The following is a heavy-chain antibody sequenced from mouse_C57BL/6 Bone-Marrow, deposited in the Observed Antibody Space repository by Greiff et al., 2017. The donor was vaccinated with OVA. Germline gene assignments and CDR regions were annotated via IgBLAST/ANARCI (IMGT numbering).Heavy chain of an antibody. Sequence: QVQLQQSGAELVRPGTSVKVSCKASGYAFTNYLIEWVKQRPGQGLEWIGVINPGSGGTNYNEKFKGKATLTADKSSSTAYMQLSSLTSEDSAVYYCARGRYYGRLDYWGQGTTLTVSS. CDR1: GYAFTNYL. CDR2: INPGSGGT. D-gene: IGHD1-1*01. J-gene: IGHJ2*01. V-gene: IGHV1-54*01. CDR3: ARGRYYGRLDY.